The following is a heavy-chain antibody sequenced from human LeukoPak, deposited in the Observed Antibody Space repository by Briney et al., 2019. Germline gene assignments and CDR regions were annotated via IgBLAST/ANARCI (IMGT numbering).Heavy chain of an antibody. J-gene: IGHJ4*02. CDR3: AKDINIVVVPAAGG. CDR1: GFTFSSYA. CDR2: ISGSGGST. V-gene: IGHV3-23*01. D-gene: IGHD2-2*01. Sequence: PGGSLRLSCAASGFTFSSYAMSWVRQAPGKGLEWVSAISGSGGSTYYADSVKGRFTISRDNSKNTLYLQMNSLRAEDTAVYYCAKDINIVVVPAAGGWGQGTLVTVSS.